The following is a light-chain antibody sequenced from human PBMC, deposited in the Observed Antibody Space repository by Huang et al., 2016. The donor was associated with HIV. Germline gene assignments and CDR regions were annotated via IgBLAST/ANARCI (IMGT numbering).Light chain of an antibody. CDR2: GAS. V-gene: IGKV3D-15*01. CDR3: QQYDTWPLT. Sequence: EVVMTQSPATLSVSPGERATLPCRASQSVSTNLAWYQQKPGQAPRLLIYGASTRATGIPARFSGSGSGTEFTLIINSRQSEDFVVYYCQQYDTWPLTFGGGTRVEIK. CDR1: QSVSTN. J-gene: IGKJ4*01.